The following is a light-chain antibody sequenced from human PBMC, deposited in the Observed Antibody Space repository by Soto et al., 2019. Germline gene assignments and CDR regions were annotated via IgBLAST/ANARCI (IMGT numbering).Light chain of an antibody. Sequence: QSVLSQPPSVSGTPGQRVTISCSGSTSNIGRNTVNWYQQLPGTAPELLIYSNDQRPSGVPDRFSGSKSGTSASLAISGLQSEDEADYYCAAWDDSLNGPVFGGGTKVTVL. V-gene: IGLV1-44*01. CDR2: SND. J-gene: IGLJ3*02. CDR3: AAWDDSLNGPV. CDR1: TSNIGRNT.